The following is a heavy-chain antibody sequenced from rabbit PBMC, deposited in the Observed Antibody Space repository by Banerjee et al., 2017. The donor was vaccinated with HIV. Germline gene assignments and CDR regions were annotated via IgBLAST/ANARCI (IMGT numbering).Heavy chain of an antibody. CDR1: GFSFSSGYD. Sequence: QQQLEESGGDLVKPEGSLTLTYTASGFSFSSGYDMCWVRQAPGKGLELIACIYTNSGNTYYASWAKGRFTISKTSSTTLTLQMTSLTVADTATYFCARDRSYFNLWGPGTLVTVS. V-gene: IGHV1S45*01. J-gene: IGHJ4*01. CDR2: IYTNSGNT. CDR3: ARDRSYFNL.